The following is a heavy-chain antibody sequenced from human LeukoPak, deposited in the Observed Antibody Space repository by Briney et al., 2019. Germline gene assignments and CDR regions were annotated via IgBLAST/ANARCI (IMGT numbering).Heavy chain of an antibody. Sequence: SEALSLTCTVSGGSISSSSYSWGWIRQPPGKGLEWIANIDYSGDSYNNPYFRGRVTISIDTSQNQFSLKLYSVTAADTAVYYCAKLVATATYLDFDKWGQGTLVTVSS. CDR3: AKLVATATYLDFDK. D-gene: IGHD2-15*01. V-gene: IGHV4-39*07. J-gene: IGHJ4*02. CDR2: IDYSGDS. CDR1: GGSISSSSYS.